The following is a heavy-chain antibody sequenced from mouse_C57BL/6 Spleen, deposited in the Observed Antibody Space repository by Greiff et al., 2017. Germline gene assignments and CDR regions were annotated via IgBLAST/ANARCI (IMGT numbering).Heavy chain of an antibody. CDR1: GYTFTGYW. CDR2: ILPGSGST. V-gene: IGHV1-9*01. D-gene: IGHD2-5*01. Sequence: QVQLQQSGAELMKPGASVKLSCKATGYTFTGYWIEWVKQRPGHGLEWIGEILPGSGSTNYNEKFKGKATFTADTSSNTAYMQLSSLTTEDSAIYYCAKERGGRGYSNYHYYAMDYWGQGTSVTVSS. J-gene: IGHJ4*01. CDR3: AKERGGRGYSNYHYYAMDY.